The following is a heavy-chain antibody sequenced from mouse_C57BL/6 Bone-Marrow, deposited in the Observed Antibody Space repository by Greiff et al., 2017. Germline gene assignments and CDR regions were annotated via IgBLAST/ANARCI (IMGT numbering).Heavy chain of an antibody. J-gene: IGHJ2*01. CDR1: GFNIKDYY. V-gene: IGHV14-2*01. CDR2: IDPEDGET. D-gene: IGHD1-1*01. Sequence: VQLQQPGAELVKPGASVKLSCTASGFNIKDYYIHWVKQRTEQGLEWIGRIDPEDGETKYAPKFQDKATITADTSSNTAYLQLRSLTSEDTAVYYCTRSLIYYGTNYWGQGTTLTVSS. CDR3: TRSLIYYGTNY.